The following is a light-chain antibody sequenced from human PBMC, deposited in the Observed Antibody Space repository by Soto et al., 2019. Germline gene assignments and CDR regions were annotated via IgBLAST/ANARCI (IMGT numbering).Light chain of an antibody. CDR3: SSYAGSNSLI. CDR1: SNDVGGYNH. V-gene: IGLV2-8*01. Sequence: QSALTQPPSASGALGQSVTISCTGTSNDVGGYNHVSWYQQHPGKAPKLIIYDVNHRPSGVPDRFSGSKSGNTASLTVSGLQADDEVDYYCSSYAGSNSLIFGTGTKLTVL. J-gene: IGLJ1*01. CDR2: DVN.